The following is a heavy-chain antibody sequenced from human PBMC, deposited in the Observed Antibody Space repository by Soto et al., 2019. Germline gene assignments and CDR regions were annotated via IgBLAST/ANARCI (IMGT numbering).Heavy chain of an antibody. CDR1: GVTFSSYW. CDR2: INSDGSST. J-gene: IGHJ6*02. V-gene: IGHV3-74*01. Sequence: GSLGLSCAASGVTFSSYWMHWVRKAPGKGLVWVSRINSDGSSTSYADSVKGRFTISRDNAKNTLYLQMNSLRAEDTAVYYCARVLPIHGSAGVWGQGTTVTVSS. CDR3: ARVLPIHGSAGV. D-gene: IGHD2-21*01.